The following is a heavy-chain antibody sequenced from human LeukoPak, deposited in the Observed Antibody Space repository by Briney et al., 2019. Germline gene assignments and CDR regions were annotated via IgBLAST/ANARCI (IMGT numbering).Heavy chain of an antibody. CDR3: AKDLAWAYYYDSSGYSYFDY. J-gene: IGHJ4*02. D-gene: IGHD3-22*01. CDR1: GFTFSSYA. Sequence: GGSLRLSCAASGFTFSSYAMSWVRQAPGKGLEWVSAISGSGGSTYYADSVKGRFTISRDNSKNTLYLQMNSLRAEDTAVYYCAKDLAWAYYYDSSGYSYFDYWGQGTLVTVSS. V-gene: IGHV3-23*01. CDR2: ISGSGGST.